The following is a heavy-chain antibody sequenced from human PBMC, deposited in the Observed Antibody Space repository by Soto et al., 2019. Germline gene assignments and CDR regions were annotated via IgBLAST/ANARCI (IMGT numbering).Heavy chain of an antibody. CDR1: GGSISSGDYY. CDR2: IYYSGST. CDR3: ARMRAAHNWFDP. V-gene: IGHV4-30-4*01. Sequence: QVQLQESGPGLVKPSQTLSLTCTVSGGSISSGDYYWSWIRQSPGKGVEWIGYIYYSGSTYYNPSLTSRVTISVDTSKNQFSLKLSSVTAADTAVYYCARMRAAHNWFDPWGQGTLVTVSS. J-gene: IGHJ5*02.